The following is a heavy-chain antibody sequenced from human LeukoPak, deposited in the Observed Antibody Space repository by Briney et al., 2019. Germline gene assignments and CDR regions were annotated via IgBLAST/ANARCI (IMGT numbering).Heavy chain of an antibody. J-gene: IGHJ4*02. Sequence: SETLSLTCAVYGGSFSGYYWSWIRQPPGKGLEWIGEINHSGSTNYNPSLKSRVTISVGTSKNQFSLKLSSVTAADTAVYYCARKVGYYGSGSYYGLWGQGTLVTVSS. D-gene: IGHD3-10*01. CDR3: ARKVGYYGSGSYYGL. V-gene: IGHV4-34*01. CDR1: GGSFSGYY. CDR2: INHSGST.